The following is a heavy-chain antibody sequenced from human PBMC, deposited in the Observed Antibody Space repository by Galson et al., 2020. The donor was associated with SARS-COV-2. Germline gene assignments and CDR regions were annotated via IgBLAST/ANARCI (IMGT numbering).Heavy chain of an antibody. CDR3: ARHAYFYNSGSYSNYYYGMDV. V-gene: IGHV4-59*08. CDR1: GGSISGSY. D-gene: IGHD3-10*01. Sequence: SETLSLTCSISGGSISGSYWSWIRQPPGKGLEWIGYIYNSGSPNYNPSLKGRLTISMDTSKNHLSLNLRSVTAADTAVYFCARHAYFYNSGSYSNYYYGMDVWGQGTPVTVSS. J-gene: IGHJ6*02. CDR2: IYNSGSP.